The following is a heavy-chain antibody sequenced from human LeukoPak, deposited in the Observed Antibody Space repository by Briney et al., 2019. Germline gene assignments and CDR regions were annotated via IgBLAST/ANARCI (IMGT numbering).Heavy chain of an antibody. D-gene: IGHD1-26*01. CDR3: ARDGAKGYFDY. CDR1: GFTVSSNY. CDR2: IYSGSST. V-gene: IGHV3-53*01. Sequence: GGSLRLSCAASGFTVSSNYMSWVRQAPGKGLEWVSVIYSGSSTYYADSVKGRFTISRDNSKNTLYLQMNSLRAEDTAVYYCARDGAKGYFDYWGQGTLVTVSS. J-gene: IGHJ4*02.